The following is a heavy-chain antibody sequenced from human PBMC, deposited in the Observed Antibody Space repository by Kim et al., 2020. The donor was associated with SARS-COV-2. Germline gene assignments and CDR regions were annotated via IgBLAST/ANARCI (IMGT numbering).Heavy chain of an antibody. D-gene: IGHD3-16*01. Sequence: TSLKSRVTLSVDTSTNPFSLKLSSVTAADTAVYYCARIMITFGGVMADYWGQGTLVTVSS. V-gene: IGHV4-34*01. J-gene: IGHJ4*02. CDR3: ARIMITFGGVMADY.